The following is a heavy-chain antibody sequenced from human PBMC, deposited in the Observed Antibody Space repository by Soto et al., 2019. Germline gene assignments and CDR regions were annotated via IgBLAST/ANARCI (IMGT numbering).Heavy chain of an antibody. Sequence: VQLQQWGAGLLKPSETLSLTCAVYGSSLAGYDWSWVRQPPGKGLERVGEITQSGSTNSDPSLKSRVTISMDTSRNQFSLRLSSVTPADTAKYYCARDPHASAFDVWGRGTMVIVSS. CDR2: ITQSGST. V-gene: IGHV4-34*02. J-gene: IGHJ3*01. CDR3: ARDPHASAFDV. CDR1: GSSLAGYD.